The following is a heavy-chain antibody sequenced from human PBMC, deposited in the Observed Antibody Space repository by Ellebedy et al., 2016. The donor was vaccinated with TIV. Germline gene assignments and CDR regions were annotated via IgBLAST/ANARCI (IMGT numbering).Heavy chain of an antibody. V-gene: IGHV3-23*01. D-gene: IGHD2-15*01. CDR3: AKDCPITRSGGSCYFDY. Sequence: PGGSLRLSCAASGFSFSTYAMSWVRQAPGKGLEWVSFISGRAGDTYYADSVKGRFTISRDDSKNTLYLQMNSLRAEDTAVYYCAKDCPITRSGGSCYFDYWGQGTLVTVSS. CDR2: ISGRAGDT. J-gene: IGHJ4*02. CDR1: GFSFSTYA.